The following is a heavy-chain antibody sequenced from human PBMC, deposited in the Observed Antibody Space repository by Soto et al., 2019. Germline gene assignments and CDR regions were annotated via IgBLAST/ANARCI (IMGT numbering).Heavy chain of an antibody. J-gene: IGHJ5*02. CDR3: AKDSYSGSYLNWFDP. Sequence: GGSLRLSCAASGFTFSSYAMSWVRQAPGKGLEWVSAISGSGGSTYYADSVKGRFTISRDNSKNTLYLQMNSLRAEDTAVYYCAKDSYSGSYLNWFDPWGQGTLVTVSS. D-gene: IGHD1-26*01. CDR2: ISGSGGST. CDR1: GFTFSSYA. V-gene: IGHV3-23*01.